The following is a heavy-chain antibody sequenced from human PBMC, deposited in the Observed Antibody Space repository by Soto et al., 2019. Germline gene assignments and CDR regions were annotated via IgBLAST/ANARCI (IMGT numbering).Heavy chain of an antibody. V-gene: IGHV4-4*02. D-gene: IGHD1-26*01. J-gene: IGHJ4*02. Sequence: QVQLQESGPGLVKPSGTLSLTCTVSGGSMSSSNWWNWVRQSPGKGLVWIVEAHHSWGTNYNRSHKSRVPITVDKSKNHFSLKLSSVTAAETAVYYCARAEATGLDYWRQGTLVTVSS. CDR2: AHHSWGT. CDR3: ARAEATGLDY. CDR1: GGSMSSSNW.